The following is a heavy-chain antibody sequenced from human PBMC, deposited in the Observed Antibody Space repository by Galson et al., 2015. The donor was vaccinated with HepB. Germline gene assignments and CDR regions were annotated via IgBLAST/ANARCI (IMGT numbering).Heavy chain of an antibody. J-gene: IGHJ4*02. CDR3: ARDASEWSRDY. V-gene: IGHV3-21*03. Sequence: SLRLSCAASGFTFSPFGMTWVRQAPGKGLEWVSVIGRDLNYISYADSVKGRFITSRDNAKNTVYLQMNSLRVEDSGVYYCARDASEWSRDYWGQGTLVTVSS. CDR2: IGRDLNYI. D-gene: IGHD3-3*01. CDR1: GFTFSPFG.